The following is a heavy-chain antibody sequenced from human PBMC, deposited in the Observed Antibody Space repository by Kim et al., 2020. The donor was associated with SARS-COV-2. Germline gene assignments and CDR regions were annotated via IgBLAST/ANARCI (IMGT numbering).Heavy chain of an antibody. CDR1: GGSISSYY. Sequence: SETLSLTCTVSGGSISSYYWSWIRQPPGKGLEWIGYIYYSGSTNYNPSLKSRVTISVDTSKNQFSLKLSSVTAADTAVYYCARESNYYYYGMDVWGQGTTVTVSS. V-gene: IGHV4-59*13. J-gene: IGHJ6*02. CDR3: ARESNYYYYGMDV. CDR2: IYYSGST.